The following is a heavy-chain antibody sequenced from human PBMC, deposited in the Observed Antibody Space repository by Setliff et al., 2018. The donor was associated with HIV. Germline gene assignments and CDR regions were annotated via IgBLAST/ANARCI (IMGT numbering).Heavy chain of an antibody. CDR1: GDSISSYY. V-gene: IGHV4-4*08. Sequence: PSETLSLTCTVSGDSISSYYWSWIRQPPGKGLEWIGHISTSGRTNYNPSLMSRLTISVDTSKNQFSLKLSSVTAADTAVYHCARADNYYYDSGAFKSGLDAFDIWGQGTMVTVSS. CDR3: ARADNYYYDSGAFKSGLDAFDI. D-gene: IGHD3-22*01. J-gene: IGHJ3*02. CDR2: ISTSGRT.